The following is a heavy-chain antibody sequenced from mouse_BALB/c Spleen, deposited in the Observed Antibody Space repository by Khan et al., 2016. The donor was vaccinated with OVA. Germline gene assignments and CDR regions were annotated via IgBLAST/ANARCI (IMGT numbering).Heavy chain of an antibody. CDR2: IWAGGST. CDR1: GFSLTSYG. CDR3: ARVPGYYGNYYDY. V-gene: IGHV2-9*02. D-gene: IGHD2-1*01. Sequence: VQLQESGPGLVAPSQSLSITCTVSGFSLTSYGVHWVRQPPGKGLEWLGVIWAGGSTTYNSALMSSLSISQDNSKSQVFIKMNNLKTDDTARYYCARVPGYYGNYYDYWGQGTTLTVSS. J-gene: IGHJ2*01.